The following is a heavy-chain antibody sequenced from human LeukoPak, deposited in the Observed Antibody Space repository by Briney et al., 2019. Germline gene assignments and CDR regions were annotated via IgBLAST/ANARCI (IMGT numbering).Heavy chain of an antibody. Sequence: SETLSLTCAVYGGSFSGYYWSWIRQPPGKGLEWIGEINHSGSTNYNPSLKSRVTISVDTSKNQFSLKLSSVTAADTAVYYCARGAGIVGATIDYWGQGTLVTVS. J-gene: IGHJ4*02. CDR2: INHSGST. CDR3: ARGAGIVGATIDY. D-gene: IGHD1-26*01. CDR1: GGSFSGYY. V-gene: IGHV4-34*01.